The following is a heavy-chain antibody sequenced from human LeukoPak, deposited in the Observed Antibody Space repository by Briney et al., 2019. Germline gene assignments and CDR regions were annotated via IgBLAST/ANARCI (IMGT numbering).Heavy chain of an antibody. CDR3: AKQYGSGSYSAFDI. J-gene: IGHJ3*02. V-gene: IGHV3-23*01. Sequence: GGTLRLSCAASGFTFSSYGMSWVRQAPGKGLEWVSAISGSGGSTYYADSVKGRFTISRDNSKNTLYLQMNSLRAEDTAVYYCAKQYGSGSYSAFDIWGQGTMVTVSS. CDR1: GFTFSSYG. CDR2: ISGSGGST. D-gene: IGHD3-10*01.